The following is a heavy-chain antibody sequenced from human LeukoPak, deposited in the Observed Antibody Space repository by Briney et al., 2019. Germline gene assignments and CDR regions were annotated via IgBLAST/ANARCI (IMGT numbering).Heavy chain of an antibody. V-gene: IGHV3-23*01. J-gene: IGHJ4*02. Sequence: SGGSLRLSCAASGFTFSSYAMSWVRQAPGKGLEWVSAISGSGASTYYADSVKGRFTISRDNSKNTLFLQMNSLRAEDTAVYYCAKTPSLKGQNFDYWGQGTLVTVSS. CDR2: ISGSGAST. CDR1: GFTFSSYA. CDR3: AKTPSLKGQNFDY.